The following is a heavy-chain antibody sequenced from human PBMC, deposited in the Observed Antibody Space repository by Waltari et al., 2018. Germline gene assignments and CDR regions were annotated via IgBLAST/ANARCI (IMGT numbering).Heavy chain of an antibody. J-gene: IGHJ4*02. Sequence: QVQLQESGPGLVKPSETLSLTCTVSGGSISSSYWSWIRQPPGNGLEWIGYISYSGSTVTNRSLKTGDTIAVDTSKSQFSLKLSSVTAADTAVYYCAKYESGGGYDYWGQGTLVTVSS. CDR2: ISYSGST. V-gene: IGHV4-59*01. CDR1: GGSISSSY. CDR3: AKYESGGGYDY. D-gene: IGHD5-18*01.